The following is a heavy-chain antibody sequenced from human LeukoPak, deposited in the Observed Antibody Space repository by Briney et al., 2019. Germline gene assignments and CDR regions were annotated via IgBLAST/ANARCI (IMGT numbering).Heavy chain of an antibody. CDR1: GFTFSSYW. Sequence: PGGSLRLSCAASGFTFSSYWMSWVRQAQGKGLEWVANVKQDGSERSYVDSVKGRFTISRDNAKNSLYLQMDGLRAEDTAVYYCARTFKDWYVDYWGQGTLVTVSS. CDR3: ARTFKDWYVDY. J-gene: IGHJ4*02. V-gene: IGHV3-7*01. D-gene: IGHD3/OR15-3a*01. CDR2: VKQDGSER.